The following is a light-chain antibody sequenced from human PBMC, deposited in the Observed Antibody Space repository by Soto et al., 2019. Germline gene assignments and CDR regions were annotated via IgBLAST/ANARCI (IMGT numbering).Light chain of an antibody. J-gene: IGKJ1*01. Sequence: DIQMTQSPSTLSASVGDRVXXXXXASQSISSWLAWYQQKPGKAPKLLIYDASSLESGVPSRFSGSGSGTEFTLTISSLQPDDFATYYCQQYXXXXSTFGQGTKVDI. V-gene: IGKV1-5*01. CDR3: QQYXXXXST. CDR1: QSISSW. CDR2: DAS.